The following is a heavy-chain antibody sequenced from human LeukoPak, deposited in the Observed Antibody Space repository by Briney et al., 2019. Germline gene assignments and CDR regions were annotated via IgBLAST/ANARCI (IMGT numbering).Heavy chain of an antibody. CDR3: ARVLSGRGSLYDYYYYMDV. D-gene: IGHD3-10*01. CDR2: TYSGGRT. V-gene: IGHV3-53*01. CDR1: GFTFDDYG. J-gene: IGHJ6*03. Sequence: PGGSLRLSCAASGFTFDDYGMSWVRQAPGKGLEWVSVTYSGGRTYYTDSVKGRFTISRDISNNTLYLQMNSLRAEDTAAYYCARVLSGRGSLYDYYYYMDVWGKGTTVTISS.